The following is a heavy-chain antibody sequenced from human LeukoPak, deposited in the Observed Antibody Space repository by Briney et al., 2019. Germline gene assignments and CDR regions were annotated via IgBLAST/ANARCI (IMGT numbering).Heavy chain of an antibody. Sequence: GGSLRLSCAASGFTFSGYSMNWVRQAPGKGLEWVSYISSSGSTIYYADSVKGRFTISRDNAKNSLYLQMNSLRDEDTAVYYCAWVSGDYFDYWGQGSLVTVSS. J-gene: IGHJ4*02. D-gene: IGHD7-27*01. CDR2: ISSSGSTI. V-gene: IGHV3-48*02. CDR3: AWVSGDYFDY. CDR1: GFTFSGYS.